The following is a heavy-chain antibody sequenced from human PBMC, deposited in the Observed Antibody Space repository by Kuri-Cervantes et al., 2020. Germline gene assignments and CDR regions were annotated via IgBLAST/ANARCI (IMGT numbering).Heavy chain of an antibody. CDR1: GFTFDDYA. CDR2: ISWNSGSI. V-gene: IGHV3-9*01. Sequence: GGSLRLSCAASGFTFDDYAMHWVRQAPGKGLEWVSGISWNSGSIGYADSVKGRFTISRDNAKNSLYLQMNSLRAGDTALYYCAKDNGPGTIFGVVNSHYYGMDVWGQGTTVTVSS. D-gene: IGHD3-3*01. CDR3: AKDNGPGTIFGVVNSHYYGMDV. J-gene: IGHJ6*02.